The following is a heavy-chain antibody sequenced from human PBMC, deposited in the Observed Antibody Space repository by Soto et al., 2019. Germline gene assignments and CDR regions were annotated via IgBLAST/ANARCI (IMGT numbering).Heavy chain of an antibody. J-gene: IGHJ4*02. D-gene: IGHD6-13*01. CDR1: GFTFSSYA. V-gene: IGHV3-64*01. Sequence: EVRLVESGGGLVQPGGSLRLSCAASGFTFSSYAMHWVRQAPGKGLEYVSAISSNGGSTYYANSVKGRFTISRDNSKNTLYLQMGSLRAEDMAVYYCARVSAAGCFDYWGQGTLVTVSS. CDR2: ISSNGGST. CDR3: ARVSAAGCFDY.